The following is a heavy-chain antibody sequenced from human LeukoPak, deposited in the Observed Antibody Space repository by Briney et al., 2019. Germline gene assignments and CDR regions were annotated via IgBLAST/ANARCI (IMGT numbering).Heavy chain of an antibody. D-gene: IGHD2-15*01. Sequence: GGSLRLSCAASGFTFSSYGMSWVRQAPGKGLEWVSAISGTGGTTYYADSVKGRFTISRDNSKNTLYLQMNSLRAEETAVYYCAKNGGRGAYCSGGSCYPYYYYYMDVWGKGTTVTISS. V-gene: IGHV3-23*01. CDR1: GFTFSSYG. CDR2: ISGTGGTT. J-gene: IGHJ6*03. CDR3: AKNGGRGAYCSGGSCYPYYYYYMDV.